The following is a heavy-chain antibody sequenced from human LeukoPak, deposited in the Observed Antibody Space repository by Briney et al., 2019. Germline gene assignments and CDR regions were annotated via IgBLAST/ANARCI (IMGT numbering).Heavy chain of an antibody. CDR2: INHSGST. J-gene: IGHJ4*02. V-gene: IGHV4-34*01. CDR3: ARGSGCPPLYCSSTSCYPFDY. Sequence: PSETLSLTCAVYGGSFSGYYWSWIRQPPGKGLEWIGEINHSGSTNYNPSLKSRVTISVDTSKNQFSLKLSSVTAADTAVYYCARGSGCPPLYCSSTSCYPFDYWGQGTLVTVSS. CDR1: GGSFSGYY. D-gene: IGHD2-2*01.